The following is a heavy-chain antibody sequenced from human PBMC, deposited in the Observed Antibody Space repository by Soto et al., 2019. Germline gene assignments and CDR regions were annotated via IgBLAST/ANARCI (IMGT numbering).Heavy chain of an antibody. V-gene: IGHV1-69*06. J-gene: IGHJ6*02. CDR2: IIPIFGTA. D-gene: IGHD2-2*01. CDR3: ARAVKIVVVPAARSYGMDV. CDR1: GGTFSSYA. Sequence: ASVKVSCKASGGTFSSYAISWVRQAPGQGLEWMGGIIPIFGTANYAQKFQGRVTITADKSTSTAYMELSSLRSEDTAVHYCARAVKIVVVPAARSYGMDVWGQGTTVTVSS.